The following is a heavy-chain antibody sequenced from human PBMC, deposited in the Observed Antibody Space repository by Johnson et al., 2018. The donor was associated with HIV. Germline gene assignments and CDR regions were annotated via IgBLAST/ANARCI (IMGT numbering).Heavy chain of an antibody. V-gene: IGHV3-30*04. J-gene: IGHJ3*02. CDR3: ARVRRSGTYYVDAFDI. CDR2: ISYDGSNK. CDR1: GFTFSSYA. Sequence: MQLVESGGGVVQPGRSPRLSCAASGFTFSSYAMHWVRQAPGKGLEWVAVISYDGSNKYYADSVKGRFTISRDNSKNTLYLQMNSLRAEDTAVYYCARVRRSGTYYVDAFDIWGQGTMVTVSS. D-gene: IGHD1-26*01.